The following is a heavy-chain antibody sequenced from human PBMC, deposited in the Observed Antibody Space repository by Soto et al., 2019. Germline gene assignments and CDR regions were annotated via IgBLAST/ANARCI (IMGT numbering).Heavy chain of an antibody. V-gene: IGHV1-69*06. CDR3: ARGSFSSSWRFDY. Sequence: QVQLVQSGAEVKKPGSSVKVSCKTSGGTFSSYAISWVRQAPGQGLEWMGGIVPFIDTTNYAQSFQGRVTIHADKSTSTVHMELSGLRSEDTGVYYCARGSFSSSWRFDYWGQGTLVTVSS. CDR2: IVPFIDTT. D-gene: IGHD6-13*01. J-gene: IGHJ4*02. CDR1: GGTFSSYA.